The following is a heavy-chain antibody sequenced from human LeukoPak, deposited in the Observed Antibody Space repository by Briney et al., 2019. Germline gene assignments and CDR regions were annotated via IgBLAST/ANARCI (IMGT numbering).Heavy chain of an antibody. CDR3: ARVTGTPFYYYYYYMDV. Sequence: SETLSLTCAVYGGSFSGYYWSWIRQPPGKGLEWIGEINHSGSTNYNPSLKSRVTISVDTSKNQFSLKLSSVTAADTAVYYCARVTGTPFYYYYYYMDVWGKGTTVTVSS. V-gene: IGHV4-34*01. CDR2: INHSGST. D-gene: IGHD1-7*01. CDR1: GGSFSGYY. J-gene: IGHJ6*03.